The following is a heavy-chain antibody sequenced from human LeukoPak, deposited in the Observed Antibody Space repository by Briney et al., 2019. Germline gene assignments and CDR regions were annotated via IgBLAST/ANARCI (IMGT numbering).Heavy chain of an antibody. D-gene: IGHD6-19*01. CDR1: GGSISSSSYY. CDR2: IYYSGST. CDR3: ATQPGGWYYFDY. Sequence: PSETLSLTCTVSGGSISSSSYYWGWTRQPPGKGLEWIGSIYYSGSTYYNPSLKSRVTISVDTSKNQFSLKLSSVTAADTAVYYCATQPGGWYYFDYWGQGTLVTVSS. V-gene: IGHV4-39*01. J-gene: IGHJ4*02.